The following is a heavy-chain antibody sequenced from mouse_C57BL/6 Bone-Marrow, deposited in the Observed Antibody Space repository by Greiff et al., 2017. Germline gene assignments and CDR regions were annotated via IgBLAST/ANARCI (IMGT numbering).Heavy chain of an antibody. D-gene: IGHD2-3*01. CDR1: GFTFTDYY. CDR3: ARYPIYGGYYDWYFDV. J-gene: IGHJ1*03. CDR2: IRNKANGYTT. Sequence: EVKLVESGGGLVQPGGSLSLSCAASGFTFTDYYMSWVRQPPGKALEWLGFIRNKANGYTTEYSASVKGRFTISRDNSQSILYLQMNALRAEDSATYYCARYPIYGGYYDWYFDVWGTGTTVTVSS. V-gene: IGHV7-3*01.